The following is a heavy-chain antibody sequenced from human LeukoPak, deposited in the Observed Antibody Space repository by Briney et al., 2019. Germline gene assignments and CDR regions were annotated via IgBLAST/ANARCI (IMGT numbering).Heavy chain of an antibody. D-gene: IGHD3-9*01. CDR2: MNPNSGNT. Sequence: ASAKVSCKASGYTFTSYDINWVRQATGQGLEWMGWMNPNSGNTGYAQKFQGRVTMTRNTSISTAYMELSSLRSEDTAVYYCARAPNSRSWYDILTGYYSYYYYYMDVWGKGTTITISS. CDR3: ARAPNSRSWYDILTGYYSYYYYYMDV. J-gene: IGHJ6*03. V-gene: IGHV1-8*01. CDR1: GYTFTSYD.